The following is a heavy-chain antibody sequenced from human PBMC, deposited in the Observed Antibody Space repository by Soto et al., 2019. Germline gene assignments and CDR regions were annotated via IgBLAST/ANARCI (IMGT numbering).Heavy chain of an antibody. V-gene: IGHV3-33*01. CDR3: ARNSAPTAAANWVDS. CDR2: IWYDGSNK. Sequence: QVQLVESGGGVVQPGRYLRLSCAASGFTFRSYGMHWVRHTPGKWREWVAVIWYDGSNKYYVDSVKGRFTVSRDNSKNTLYLEMSSLRADDTGFYYCARNSAPTAAANWVDSWGQGTQVTVSS. J-gene: IGHJ5*01. CDR1: GFTFRSYG. D-gene: IGHD6-13*01.